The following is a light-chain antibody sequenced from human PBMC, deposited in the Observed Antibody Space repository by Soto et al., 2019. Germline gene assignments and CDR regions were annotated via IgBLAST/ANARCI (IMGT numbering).Light chain of an antibody. Sequence: QSALTQPASVSGSPGQSITISCTGISSDVGSYNLVSWYQQHPGKAPKVMIYEGSKRPSGVSNRFSGSRPGNTASLTISGLQAEDGAHYYCSSYAGSSTHVVFGGGTKLTVL. CDR3: SSYAGSSTHVV. CDR1: SSDVGSYNL. J-gene: IGLJ2*01. V-gene: IGLV2-23*01. CDR2: EGS.